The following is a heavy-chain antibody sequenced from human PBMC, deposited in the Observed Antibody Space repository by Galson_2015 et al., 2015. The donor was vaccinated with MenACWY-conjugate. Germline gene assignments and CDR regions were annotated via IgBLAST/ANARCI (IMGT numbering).Heavy chain of an antibody. J-gene: IGHJ4*02. CDR1: GYTFFSYY. Sequence: SVKVSCKASGYTFFSYYLHWVRQAPGQGLEWMGIINPSGGSTSYAQKFQGRVTMTRDTSTSTVYMELSSLGSEDTAVYYCARSLELITFDYWGQGTLFTVSS. CDR3: ARSLELITFDY. V-gene: IGHV1-46*01. D-gene: IGHD1-7*01. CDR2: INPSGGST.